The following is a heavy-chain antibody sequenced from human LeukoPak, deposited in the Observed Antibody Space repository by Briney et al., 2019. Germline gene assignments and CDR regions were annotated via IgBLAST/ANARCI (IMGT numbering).Heavy chain of an antibody. J-gene: IGHJ4*02. CDR2: ISYDGSNK. CDR3: AKGRIQLWLPYLDY. V-gene: IGHV3-30*18. D-gene: IGHD5-18*01. CDR1: GFTFSSYG. Sequence: GGSLRLSCVASGFTFSSYGMHWVRQAPGKGLEWVAVISYDGSNKYYADSVKGRFTISRDNSKNTLYLQMNSLRAEDTAVYYCAKGRIQLWLPYLDYWGQGTLVTVSS.